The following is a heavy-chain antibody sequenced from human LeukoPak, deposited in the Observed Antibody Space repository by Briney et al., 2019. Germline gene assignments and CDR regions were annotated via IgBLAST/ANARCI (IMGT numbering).Heavy chain of an antibody. CDR2: INAYNGNT. J-gene: IGHJ5*02. D-gene: IGHD6-19*01. CDR1: VCTYTSYR. V-gene: IGHV1-18*01. CDR3: ARVRRYGSCWYVWFDP. Sequence: ASVNVSFQSSVCTYTSYRISWVRPAPGQGLEWMGWINAYNGNTNYAQKLQGRVTMTTHTFTSTVYMELRSLRSDDTAVYYCARVRRYGSCWYVWFDPWGQGTLVTVSS.